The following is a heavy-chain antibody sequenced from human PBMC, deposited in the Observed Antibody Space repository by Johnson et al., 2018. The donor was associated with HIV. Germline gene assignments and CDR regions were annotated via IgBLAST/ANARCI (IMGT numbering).Heavy chain of an antibody. D-gene: IGHD1-26*01. V-gene: IGHV3-7*01. CDR3: ARSYSGNSAFDI. Sequence: VQLVESGGGVVQPGRSLRVSCEVSGLTLTTIIVHWARQAPGKGLEWVANIKQDGSEKYYVDSVKGRFTISRENAKNSVYLQMNSLRAEDTAVYYCARSYSGNSAFDIWGQGTMVTVSS. J-gene: IGHJ3*02. CDR2: IKQDGSEK. CDR1: GLTLTTII.